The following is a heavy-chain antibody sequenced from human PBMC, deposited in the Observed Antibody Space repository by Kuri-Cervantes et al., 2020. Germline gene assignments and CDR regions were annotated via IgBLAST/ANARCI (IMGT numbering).Heavy chain of an antibody. V-gene: IGHV3-7*01. CDR1: GFTFSNHW. D-gene: IGHD2-2*01. J-gene: IGHJ4*02. CDR2: IKEDGSEN. Sequence: GESLKISCVVSGFTFSNHWMSWVRQGPGKGLEWVASIKEDGSENSYVDSVKGRFTISRDNAKNSLYLQMNSRRAEDTAVYYCARWPLAPKWYQFDYWGQGTLVTVSS. CDR3: ARWPLAPKWYQFDY.